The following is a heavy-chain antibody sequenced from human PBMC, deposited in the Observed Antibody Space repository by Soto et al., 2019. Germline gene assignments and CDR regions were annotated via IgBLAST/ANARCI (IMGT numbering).Heavy chain of an antibody. CDR1: GGSISNYY. J-gene: IGHJ5*02. D-gene: IGHD6-13*01. CDR3: ARGGVGIAAAGTGRWFDP. V-gene: IGHV4-59*01. CDR2: IYSSGST. Sequence: SETLSLTCTVSGGSISNYYWNWIRQSPGKGLEWIGYIYSSGSTHYNPSLQNRVTISIDTSKNQFSLKLSSVTAADTAVYYCARGGVGIAAAGTGRWFDPWGQGTLVTVSS.